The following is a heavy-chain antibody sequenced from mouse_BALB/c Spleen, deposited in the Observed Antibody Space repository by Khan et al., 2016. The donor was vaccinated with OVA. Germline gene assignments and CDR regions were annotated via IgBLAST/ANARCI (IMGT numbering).Heavy chain of an antibody. CDR2: IWSGGST. CDR1: GFSLTTYG. V-gene: IGHV2-2*02. J-gene: IGHJ3*01. Sequence: QVQLKQSGPGLVRPSQSLSITCTVSGFSLTTYGVHWVRQSPGKGLEWLGVIWSGGSTDYSAAFISRLSIRKDNSKSKVFFKMNSLQPNDTAIYYCARNYDYDEGLAYWGQGTLVTVSA. CDR3: ARNYDYDEGLAY. D-gene: IGHD2-4*01.